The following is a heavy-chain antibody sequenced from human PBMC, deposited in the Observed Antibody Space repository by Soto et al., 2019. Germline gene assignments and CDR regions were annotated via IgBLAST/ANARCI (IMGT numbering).Heavy chain of an antibody. D-gene: IGHD2-21*02. CDR2: FNPTGGHT. J-gene: IGHJ4*02. V-gene: IGHV1-46*01. Sequence: QVQLMQSGAEVKKPGASVKVSCKASGDTFTDYYIHWVRQAPGQGLEWMGTFNPTGGHTTYAQHFLGRRTMITDTSTSTPYMEVTSLTSDDAAIYYCARGGHVVVVTAALDYWGQGTPVTVSS. CDR1: GDTFTDYY. CDR3: ARGGHVVVVTAALDY.